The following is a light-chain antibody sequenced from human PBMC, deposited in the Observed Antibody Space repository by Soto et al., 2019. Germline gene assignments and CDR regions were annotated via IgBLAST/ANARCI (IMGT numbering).Light chain of an antibody. Sequence: DIQMTQSPSTLSASVGDRVTITCRASQSINSWLAWYQEKPGKAPKLLIYKASTLQSGVPSRFSGSGSGTEFHLTISSLQPDDFATYYCQQYNSYPLTFGGGTKVEIK. CDR2: KAS. CDR3: QQYNSYPLT. CDR1: QSINSW. J-gene: IGKJ4*01. V-gene: IGKV1-5*03.